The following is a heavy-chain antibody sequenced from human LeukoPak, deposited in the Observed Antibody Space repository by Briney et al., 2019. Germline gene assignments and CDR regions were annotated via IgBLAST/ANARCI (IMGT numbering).Heavy chain of an antibody. V-gene: IGHV3-21*01. Sequence: GGSLRLSCAASGFTFSSYSMSWVRQAPGKGLEWVSSISSSSSYIYYADSVKGRFTISRDNAKNSLYLQMNSLRAEDTAVYYCARGLYSSSWYWYYWGQGTLVTVSS. CDR3: ARGLYSSSWYWYY. D-gene: IGHD6-13*01. CDR2: ISSSSSYI. J-gene: IGHJ4*02. CDR1: GFTFSSYS.